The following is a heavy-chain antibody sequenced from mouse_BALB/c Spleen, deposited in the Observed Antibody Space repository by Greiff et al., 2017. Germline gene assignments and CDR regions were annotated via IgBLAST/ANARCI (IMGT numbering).Heavy chain of an antibody. CDR2: IWAGGST. J-gene: IGHJ4*01. V-gene: IGHV2-9*02. CDR3: ARGDGSSPYAMDY. CDR1: GFSLTSYG. Sequence: VKLQESGPGLVAPSQSLSITCTVSGFSLTSYGVHWVRQPPGKGLEWLGVIWAGGSTNYNSALMSRLSISKDNSKSQVFLKMNSLHTDDTAMYYCARGDGSSPYAMDYWGQGTSVTVSS. D-gene: IGHD1-1*01.